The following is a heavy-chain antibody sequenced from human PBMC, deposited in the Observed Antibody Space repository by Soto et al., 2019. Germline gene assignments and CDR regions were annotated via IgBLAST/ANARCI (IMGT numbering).Heavy chain of an antibody. J-gene: IGHJ6*02. CDR3: ATTRGYSGYDLFYYYYYGMDV. D-gene: IGHD5-12*01. Sequence: GGSLRLSCAASGFTVSSNYMSWVRQAPGKGLEWVSVIYSGGSTYYADSVKGRFTISRDNSKNTLYLQMNSLRAEDTAVYYCATTRGYSGYDLFYYYYYGMDVWGQGTTVTVSS. CDR1: GFTVSSNY. V-gene: IGHV3-53*01. CDR2: IYSGGST.